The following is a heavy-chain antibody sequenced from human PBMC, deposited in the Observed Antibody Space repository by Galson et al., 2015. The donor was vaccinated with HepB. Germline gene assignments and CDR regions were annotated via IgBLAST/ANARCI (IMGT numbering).Heavy chain of an antibody. J-gene: IGHJ6*02. D-gene: IGHD4-17*01. Sequence: SLRLSCAASGFTFSSYAMHWVRQAPGKGLEYVSAISSNGGSTYYADSVKGRFTISRDNSKNTLYLQMSSLRAEDTAVYYCVKTTVTTNWNYYYGMDVWGQGTTVTVSS. CDR1: GFTFSSYA. V-gene: IGHV3-64D*06. CDR2: ISSNGGST. CDR3: VKTTVTTNWNYYYGMDV.